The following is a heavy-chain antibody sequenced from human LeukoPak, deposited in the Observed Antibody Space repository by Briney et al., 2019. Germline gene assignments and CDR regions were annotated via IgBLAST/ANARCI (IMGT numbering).Heavy chain of an antibody. CDR2: INHSGST. D-gene: IGHD2-2*01. Sequence: PSETLSLTCTVSGGSISSYYWSWIRQPPGKGLEWIGEINHSGSTNYNPSLKSRVTISVDTSKNQFSLKLSSVTAADTAVYYCARLTDCSNSCYFDDWGQGTLVTVSS. CDR1: GGSISSYY. J-gene: IGHJ4*02. V-gene: IGHV4-59*08. CDR3: ARLTDCSNSCYFDD.